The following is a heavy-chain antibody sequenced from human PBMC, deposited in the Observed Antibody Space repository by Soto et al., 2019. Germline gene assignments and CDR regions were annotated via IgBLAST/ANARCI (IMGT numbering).Heavy chain of an antibody. CDR2: VYDDGRT. V-gene: IGHV3-66*01. CDR3: ARGHYDSLPGYFDC. Sequence: EVQLVESGGGLVQPGGSLRLSCAVSGFTVRNNYMSWVRQAPGKGLHWVSVVYDDGRTYYADSVKGRFTISRDNSKNTVYLQMNSLRAEDTAVYYCARGHYDSLPGYFDCWGQGTLVTVSS. D-gene: IGHD3-10*01. CDR1: GFTVRNNY. J-gene: IGHJ4*02.